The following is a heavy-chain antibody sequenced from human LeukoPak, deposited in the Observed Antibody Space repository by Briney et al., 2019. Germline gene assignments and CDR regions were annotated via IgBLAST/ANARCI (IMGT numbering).Heavy chain of an antibody. V-gene: IGHV1-46*01. D-gene: IGHD6-13*01. CDR1: GYTFTTYY. CDR2: INPSGGST. Sequence: ASVKVSCKASGYTFTTYYMHWVRQAPGQGLEWMGIINPSGGSTSYAQKFQGRVTMTRDTSTSTGYMELSSLRSEDTAVYYCARVSGYSTLWYAFDIWGQGTMVTVSS. CDR3: ARVSGYSTLWYAFDI. J-gene: IGHJ3*02.